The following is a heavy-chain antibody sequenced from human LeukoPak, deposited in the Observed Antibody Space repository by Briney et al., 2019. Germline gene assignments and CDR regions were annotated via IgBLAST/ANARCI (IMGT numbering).Heavy chain of an antibody. D-gene: IGHD6-13*01. CDR3: ARATSGIAAAGQLYFDY. Sequence: NPSETLSLPCTVSGGSISSYFWRWMGQPPGKGVEWMGYIYYSGSTHYNPSLKSRVTISVDTSKNQFSLKLSSVTAADTAVYYCARATSGIAAAGQLYFDYWGQGTLVTVSS. J-gene: IGHJ4*02. CDR2: IYYSGST. CDR1: GGSISSYF. V-gene: IGHV4-59*01.